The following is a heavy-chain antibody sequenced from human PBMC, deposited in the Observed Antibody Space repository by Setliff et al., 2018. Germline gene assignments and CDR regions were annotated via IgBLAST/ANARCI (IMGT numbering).Heavy chain of an antibody. Sequence: ASETLSLTCTVYGGSLSDYYWSWIRQPPGKGLEWIVEINHSGSTNYSPSLKSRVTISVDMSKNQLSLKLSSVTAADTAAYYCRFWDGYYKNDYWGQGTLVTVSS. CDR2: INHSGST. D-gene: IGHD3-3*01. V-gene: IGHV4-34*01. J-gene: IGHJ4*02. CDR3: RFWDGYYKNDY. CDR1: GGSLSDYY.